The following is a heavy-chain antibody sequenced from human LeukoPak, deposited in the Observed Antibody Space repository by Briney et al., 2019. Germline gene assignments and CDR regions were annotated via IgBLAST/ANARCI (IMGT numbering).Heavy chain of an antibody. CDR1: GYTFTGYY. CDR2: INPNSGGT. Sequence: GASVKVSCKASGYTFTGYYMHWVRQAPGQGLEWMGWINPNSGGTNYAQKFQGRVTMTRDTSISTAYMELSSLRSEDTAVYYCARAEKSVVVTANWFDPWGQGTLVTVSS. D-gene: IGHD2-21*02. V-gene: IGHV1-2*02. CDR3: ARAEKSVVVTANWFDP. J-gene: IGHJ5*02.